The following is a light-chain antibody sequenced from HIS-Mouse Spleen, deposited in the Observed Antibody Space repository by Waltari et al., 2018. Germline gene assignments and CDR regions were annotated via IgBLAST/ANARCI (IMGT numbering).Light chain of an antibody. V-gene: IGLV3-10*01. J-gene: IGLJ2*01. CDR3: YSTDSSGNHRV. CDR2: EDS. Sequence: SYELTQPPSVSVSPGQTARITCSGDALPQKYAYRYPQKSGQAPVLVIYEDSKRPSGIPERFSGSSSGTMATLTISGAQVEDEADYYCYSTDSSGNHRVFGGGTKLTVL. CDR1: ALPQKY.